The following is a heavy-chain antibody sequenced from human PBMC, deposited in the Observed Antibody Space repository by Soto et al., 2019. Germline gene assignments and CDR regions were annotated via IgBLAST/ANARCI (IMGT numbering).Heavy chain of an antibody. CDR3: AHCRGGVASF. Sequence: QITLNESGPTLVKPTQTLTLTCTFSGFSLSTRDVGVGWIRQPPGEALEWLGVVYWDDSKTYSPSLESRLTITKDPSKTHVVLRMTKMDPVDTATYYCAHCRGGVASFWGQGTLVTVSS. D-gene: IGHD2-2*01. CDR1: GFSLSTRDVG. J-gene: IGHJ4*02. CDR2: VYWDDSK. V-gene: IGHV2-5*02.